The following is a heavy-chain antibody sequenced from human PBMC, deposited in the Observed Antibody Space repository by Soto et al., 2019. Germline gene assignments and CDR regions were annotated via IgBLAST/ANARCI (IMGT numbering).Heavy chain of an antibody. Sequence: SETLSLTCAVYGGSFSGYYWSWIRQPPGKGLEWIGEINHSGSTNYNPSLKSRVTISVDTSKNQFSLKLSSVTAADTAVYYCARWGSYYYYGMDVWGQGTTVTVSS. D-gene: IGHD3-10*01. CDR2: INHSGST. CDR3: ARWGSYYYYGMDV. J-gene: IGHJ6*02. CDR1: GGSFSGYY. V-gene: IGHV4-34*01.